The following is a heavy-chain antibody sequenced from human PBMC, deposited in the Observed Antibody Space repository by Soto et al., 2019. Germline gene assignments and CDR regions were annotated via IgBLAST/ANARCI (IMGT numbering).Heavy chain of an antibody. J-gene: IGHJ4*02. CDR3: ARDVGYSSGPNPEPYYFGH. CDR1: GGTFSSYA. CDR2: IIPIFGTA. Sequence: QVQLVQSGAEVKKPGSSVKVSCKASGGTFSSYAISWVRQAPGQGLEWMGGIIPIFGTANYAQKFQGRVTITADKSTSTAFMELSSLRSEGMAVYYCARDVGYSSGPNPEPYYFGHLGQGTLVTVSS. V-gene: IGHV1-69*06. D-gene: IGHD5-18*01.